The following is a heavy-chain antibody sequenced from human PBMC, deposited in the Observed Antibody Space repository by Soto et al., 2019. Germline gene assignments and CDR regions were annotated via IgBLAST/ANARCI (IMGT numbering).Heavy chain of an antibody. CDR3: ARLLGYSVGYDYLGYFDY. Sequence: PGETLKISCKGSGYSFTSYWIGWVRQMPGKGLEWMGIIYPGDSDTRYSPSFQGQVTISADKSISTAYLQWSSLKASDTAMYYCARLLGYSVGYDYLGYFDYWGQGTLVTVSS. CDR1: GYSFTSYW. J-gene: IGHJ4*02. V-gene: IGHV5-51*01. D-gene: IGHD5-12*01. CDR2: IYPGDSDT.